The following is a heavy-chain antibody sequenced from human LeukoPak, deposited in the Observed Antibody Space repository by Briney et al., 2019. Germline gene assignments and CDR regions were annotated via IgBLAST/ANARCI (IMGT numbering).Heavy chain of an antibody. CDR1: GFTFSNYW. D-gene: IGHD6-13*01. CDR2: INSDGSST. J-gene: IGHJ4*02. V-gene: IGHV3-74*01. CDR3: AKKVSPEGSSSWYQGSDY. Sequence: GGSLRLSCAASGFTFSNYWMHWVRQAPGKGLVWVSGINSDGSSTSYADSVEGRFTISRDNSKNTLYLQMNSLRADDTAVYYCAKKVSPEGSSSWYQGSDYWGQGTLVTVSS.